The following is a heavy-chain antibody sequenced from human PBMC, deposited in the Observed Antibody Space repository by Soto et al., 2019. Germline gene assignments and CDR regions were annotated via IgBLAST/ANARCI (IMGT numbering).Heavy chain of an antibody. Sequence: PGGSLRLSCVASGFTFSEYYVKWIRQAPGKGLEWVSFISNSGSTIYYADSVRGRFTISRDNSKNTLYLQMNSLRAEDTAVYYCAKEDVGGYYYSGLWGRGTLVTVSS. V-gene: IGHV3-11*01. J-gene: IGHJ4*02. CDR3: AKEDVGGYYYSGL. CDR1: GFTFSEYY. CDR2: ISNSGSTI. D-gene: IGHD1-26*01.